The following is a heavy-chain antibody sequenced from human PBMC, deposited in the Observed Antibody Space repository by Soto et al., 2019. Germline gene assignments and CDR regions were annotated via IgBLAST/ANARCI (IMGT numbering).Heavy chain of an antibody. CDR3: ARGVLYYYDSSGYPHWLDP. D-gene: IGHD3-22*01. Sequence: GGSLRLSCAASGFTFGSYEMNWVRQAPGKGLEWVSYISSSGSIIYYADSVKGRFTISRDNAKNSLYLQMNSLRAEDTAVYYCARGVLYYYDSSGYPHWLDPWGQGTLVTVSS. CDR2: ISSSGSII. J-gene: IGHJ5*02. V-gene: IGHV3-48*03. CDR1: GFTFGSYE.